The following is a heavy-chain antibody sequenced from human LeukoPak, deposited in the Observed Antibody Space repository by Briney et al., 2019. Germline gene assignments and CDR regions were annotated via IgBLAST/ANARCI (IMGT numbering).Heavy chain of an antibody. D-gene: IGHD6-19*01. CDR3: AKDFNPIAVAGLFDY. V-gene: IGHV3-23*01. CDR2: ISGSGGST. CDR1: GFTFRSYA. Sequence: PGGSLRLSCAASGFTFRSYAMSWVRQAPGKGLEWVSAISGSGGSTYYADSVKGRFTISRDNSKNTLYLQMNSLRAEDTAVYYCAKDFNPIAVAGLFDYWGQGTLVTVSS. J-gene: IGHJ4*02.